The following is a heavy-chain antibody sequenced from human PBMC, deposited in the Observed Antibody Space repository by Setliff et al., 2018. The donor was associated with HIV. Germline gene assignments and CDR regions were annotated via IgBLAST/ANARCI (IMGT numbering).Heavy chain of an antibody. D-gene: IGHD3-22*01. Sequence: ASVKVSCKASGYTFTSYYLHWVRQAPGQGLEWMGLINPGGGSTTYAQKFLGRVTLTRDTSTSTVYMELSRLRSDDTAVYYCARGGLVDSSGYYYRSGGAFDIWGQGTMVTVSS. CDR3: ARGGLVDSSGYYYRSGGAFDI. V-gene: IGHV1-46*01. CDR2: INPGGGST. CDR1: GYTFTSYY. J-gene: IGHJ3*02.